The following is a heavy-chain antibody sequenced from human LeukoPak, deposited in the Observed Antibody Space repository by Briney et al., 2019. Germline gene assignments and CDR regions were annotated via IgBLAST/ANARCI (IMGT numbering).Heavy chain of an antibody. Sequence: GGSPRLSCAASGFTFNHAWMSWVRQAPGKGPEWVGRIKSKTDRGTTDYAAPVKGRFTISRDDSKNTLYLQMDSLKTEDTAVYYCTTIGSSRYYYYFDYWGQGSLVTVSS. CDR1: GFTFNHAW. CDR3: TTIGSSRYYYYFDY. V-gene: IGHV3-15*01. CDR2: IKSKTDRGTT. J-gene: IGHJ4*02. D-gene: IGHD3-22*01.